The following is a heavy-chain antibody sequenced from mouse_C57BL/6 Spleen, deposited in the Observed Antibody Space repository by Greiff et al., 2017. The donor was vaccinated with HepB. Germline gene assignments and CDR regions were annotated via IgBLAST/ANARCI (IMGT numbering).Heavy chain of an antibody. J-gene: IGHJ2*01. D-gene: IGHD1-1*01. V-gene: IGHV1-39*01. Sequence: VQLKESGPELVKPGASVKISCKASGYSFTDYNMNWVKQSNGKSLEWIGVINPNYGTTSYNQKFKGKATLTVDQSSSTAYMQLNSLTSEDSAVYYCAREGITTVVAHFDYWGQGTTLTVSS. CDR2: INPNYGTT. CDR3: AREGITTVVAHFDY. CDR1: GYSFTDYN.